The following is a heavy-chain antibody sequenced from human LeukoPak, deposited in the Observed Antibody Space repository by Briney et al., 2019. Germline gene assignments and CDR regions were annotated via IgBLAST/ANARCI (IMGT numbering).Heavy chain of an antibody. J-gene: IGHJ4*02. D-gene: IGHD2-21*01. Sequence: PSETLSLTCTVSGGSISSSSYYWGWIRQPPGKGLEWIGSIYYSGSTYYNPSLKSRVTISVDTSKNQFSLKLSSVTAADTALYYCTRASRTDYYYPNFDSWGQGILVTVSS. CDR3: TRASRTDYYYPNFDS. V-gene: IGHV4-39*07. CDR1: GGSISSSSYY. CDR2: IYYSGST.